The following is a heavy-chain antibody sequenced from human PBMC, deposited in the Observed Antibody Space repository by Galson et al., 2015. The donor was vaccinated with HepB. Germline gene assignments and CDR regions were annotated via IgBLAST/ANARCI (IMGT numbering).Heavy chain of an antibody. J-gene: IGHJ4*02. CDR1: GFAFSTSG. CDR2: ISGTGSGS. CDR3: ATVAGFRYLDY. D-gene: IGHD2/OR15-2a*01. V-gene: IGHV3-23*01. Sequence: SLRLSCAASGFAFSTSGMSWVRQAPGKGLEWVSVISGTGSGSEYADSVKGRFTIARDNPRTTVYLQMNSLRAADTALYYCATVAGFRYLDYWGQGILVTVSS.